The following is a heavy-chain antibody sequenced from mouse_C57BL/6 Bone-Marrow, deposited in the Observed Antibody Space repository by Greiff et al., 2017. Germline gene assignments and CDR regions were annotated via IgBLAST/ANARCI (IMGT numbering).Heavy chain of an antibody. CDR2: IYPGGGYT. CDR1: GYTFTNYW. CDR3: ARQVFDWYFDV. J-gene: IGHJ1*03. Sequence: QVHVKQSGAELVRPGTSVKMSCKASGYTFTNYWIGWAKQRPGHGLEWIGDIYPGGGYTNYNEKFKGKATLTADKSSSTAYMQFSSLTSEDSAIYYCARQVFDWYFDVWGTGTTVTVSS. V-gene: IGHV1-63*01.